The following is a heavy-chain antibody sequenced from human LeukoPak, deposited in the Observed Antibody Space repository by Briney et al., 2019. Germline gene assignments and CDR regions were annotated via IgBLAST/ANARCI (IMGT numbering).Heavy chain of an antibody. Sequence: SETLSLTCALSGDSFRSGYWNWIRQPPGKGLEWIGYIYYSGTTNSNPSLESRVTVSVDTSKKYCSLKLTSVTAADTAVYFCARGDPAGLFDSWGQGHLVTVSS. CDR2: IYYSGTT. CDR3: ARGDPAGLFDS. CDR1: GDSFRSGY. D-gene: IGHD3-10*01. J-gene: IGHJ4*02. V-gene: IGHV4-59*01.